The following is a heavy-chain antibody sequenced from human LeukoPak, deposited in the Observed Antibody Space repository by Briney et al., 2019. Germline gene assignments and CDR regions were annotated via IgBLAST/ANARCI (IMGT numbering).Heavy chain of an antibody. D-gene: IGHD6-19*01. CDR3: ARDTQWLARH. V-gene: IGHV1-69*06. Sequence: ASVKVSCKASGGTFSSYAISWVRQAPGQGLEWMGGIIPIFGTANYAQKFQGRVTITADKSTSTAYMELSSLRAEDTAVYYCARDTQWLARHWGQGTLVTVSS. CDR1: GGTFSSYA. J-gene: IGHJ4*02. CDR2: IIPIFGTA.